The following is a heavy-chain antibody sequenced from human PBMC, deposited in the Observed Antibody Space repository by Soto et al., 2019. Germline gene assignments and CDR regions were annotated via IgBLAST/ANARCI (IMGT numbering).Heavy chain of an antibody. CDR3: AKDRLMLTMVVVGAFDF. V-gene: IGHV3-23*01. J-gene: IGHJ3*01. CDR1: GFSFNNHA. D-gene: IGHD3-22*01. CDR2: ISGSGSTT. Sequence: VQLLESGGGLVQPGGSLRLSCAASGFSFNNHAMTWARQAPGKGLEWVSGISGSGSTTHYADSVKGRFTISTDNSKDTLYLQMNSLRPEDTAVYYCAKDRLMLTMVVVGAFDFWGLGTMVTVSS.